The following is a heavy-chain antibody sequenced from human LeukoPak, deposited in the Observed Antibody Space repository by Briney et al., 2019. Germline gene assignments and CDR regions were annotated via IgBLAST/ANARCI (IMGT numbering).Heavy chain of an antibody. J-gene: IGHJ4*02. CDR1: EFTVSSNH. Sequence: GGSLRLSCAASEFTVSSNHISWVRPAPGKGLEWVSVIYSGDTTYYADSVKGRFTISRDNSKNTLYLQMNSLRAEDTAVYYCARGVRYFDWPGAFDYWGQGTLVTVSS. D-gene: IGHD3-9*01. CDR3: ARGVRYFDWPGAFDY. V-gene: IGHV3-53*01. CDR2: IYSGDTT.